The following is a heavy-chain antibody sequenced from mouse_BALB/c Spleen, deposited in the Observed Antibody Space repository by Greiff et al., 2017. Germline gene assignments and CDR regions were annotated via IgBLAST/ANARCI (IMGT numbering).Heavy chain of an antibody. J-gene: IGHJ3*01. D-gene: IGHD1-2*01. CDR1: GFSLTSYG. Sequence: VQVVESGPGLVAPSQSLSITCTVSGFSLTSYGVHWVRQPPGKGLEWLGVIWAGGSTNYNSALMSRLSISKDNSKSQVFLKMNSLQTDDTAMYYCAREFTTATGFAYWGQGTLVTVSA. V-gene: IGHV2-9*02. CDR2: IWAGGST. CDR3: AREFTTATGFAY.